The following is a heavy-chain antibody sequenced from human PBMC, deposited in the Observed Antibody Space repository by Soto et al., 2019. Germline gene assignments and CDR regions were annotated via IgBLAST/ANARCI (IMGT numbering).Heavy chain of an antibody. D-gene: IGHD4-17*01. CDR3: ARDRIIYGDYVKGGMDV. Sequence: QVQLVQSGAEVKKPGSSVKVSCKASGGTFSSYAISWVRQAPGQGLEWMGGIIPIFGTANYAQKFQGRVTITADESTSTAYRELSSLRSEDTAVYYCARDRIIYGDYVKGGMDVWGQGTTVTVSS. V-gene: IGHV1-69*01. CDR1: GGTFSSYA. J-gene: IGHJ6*02. CDR2: IIPIFGTA.